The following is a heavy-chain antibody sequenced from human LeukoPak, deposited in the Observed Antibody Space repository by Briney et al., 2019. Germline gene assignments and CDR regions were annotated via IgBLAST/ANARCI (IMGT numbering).Heavy chain of an antibody. V-gene: IGHV3-21*01. CDR3: ARENYTDFDWWSSHYYYYGMDV. J-gene: IGHJ6*02. Sequence: RSGGSLRLSCAASGFTFSSYSMNWVRQAPGKGLEWVSSISSSSSYIYYADSVKGRFTISRDNAKNSLYLQMNSLRAEDTAVYYCARENYTDFDWWSSHYYYYGMDVWGQGTTVTVSS. D-gene: IGHD3-9*01. CDR1: GFTFSSYS. CDR2: ISSSSSYI.